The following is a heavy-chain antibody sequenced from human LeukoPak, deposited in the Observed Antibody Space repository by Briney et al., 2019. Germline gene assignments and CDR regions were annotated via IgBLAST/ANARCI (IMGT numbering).Heavy chain of an antibody. Sequence: GGSLRLSCAASGFTFSDYAMSWVRQAPGKGLEWVSVIRGSGGRTYYADSVTGRVTTSRDNSKNTLYLQMNSLRAEDTAVYFCARGGTGITDWFDPWGQGTLVTVSS. CDR2: IRGSGGRT. D-gene: IGHD1-7*01. CDR1: GFTFSDYA. CDR3: ARGGTGITDWFDP. V-gene: IGHV3-23*01. J-gene: IGHJ5*02.